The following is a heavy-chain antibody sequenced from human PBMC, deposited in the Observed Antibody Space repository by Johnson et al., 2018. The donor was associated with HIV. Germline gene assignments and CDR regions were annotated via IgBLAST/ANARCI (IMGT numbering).Heavy chain of an antibody. Sequence: EVQVVESGGGLIQPGGSLRLSCAASGFTVSTNYMTWVRQAPGKGLEWVSLIYSGGSTHYADSVKGRFTISRDNSKNTLYLQMNTLRAEDTAVYYCARCIFDAFDIWGQGTMVTVSS. CDR3: ARCIFDAFDI. D-gene: IGHD3-3*02. J-gene: IGHJ3*02. V-gene: IGHV3-53*01. CDR1: GFTVSTNY. CDR2: IYSGGST.